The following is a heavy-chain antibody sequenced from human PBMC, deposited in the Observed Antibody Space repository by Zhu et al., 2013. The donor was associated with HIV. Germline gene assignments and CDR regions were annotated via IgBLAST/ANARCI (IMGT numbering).Heavy chain of an antibody. V-gene: IGHV3-30-3*01. CDR1: GFTFSSYT. CDR3: ARGVAGTRGVDY. J-gene: IGHJ4*02. D-gene: IGHD6-19*01. CDR2: ISYDGSNQ. Sequence: VQLVESGGGLVQPGGSLRLSCAASGFTFSSYTMHWVRQAPGKGLEWVAVISYDGSNQYYADSVKGRFTISRDNSRSTLSLQVNSPRTEDTAVYYCARGVAGTRGVDYWGQGTLVIVSS.